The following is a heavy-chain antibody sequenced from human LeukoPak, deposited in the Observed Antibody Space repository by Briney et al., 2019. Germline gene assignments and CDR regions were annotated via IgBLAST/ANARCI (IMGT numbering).Heavy chain of an antibody. V-gene: IGHV3-7*01. J-gene: IGHJ4*02. CDR2: IKQDGSDK. CDR3: ARHSNKYDYDSSGHYRSFDY. CDR1: GFTFSFYW. D-gene: IGHD3-22*01. Sequence: GGSVRLSCAASGFTFSFYWMSWVRQATGKGLEWVANIKQDGSDKYYVDSVKGRFIISRDNSKNSLYLQMNSLRAEDTAFYFGARHSNKYDYDSSGHYRSFDYWGQGTLVSVSS.